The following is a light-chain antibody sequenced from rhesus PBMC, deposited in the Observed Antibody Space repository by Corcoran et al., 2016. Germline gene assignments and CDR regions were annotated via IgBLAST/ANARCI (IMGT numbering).Light chain of an antibody. J-gene: IGKJ4*01. CDR2: KAS. CDR3: QHNCGIPLT. V-gene: IGKV1-74*01. CDR1: ENVNNY. Sequence: DIQMTQSPSSLSASVGDRVTITCRTSENVNNYLNWYQQKPGKAPNLLIYKASPLQSGVPSRFSGGESGTDYTFTISSLQSEDVATYYCQHNCGIPLTFGGGTKVEIK.